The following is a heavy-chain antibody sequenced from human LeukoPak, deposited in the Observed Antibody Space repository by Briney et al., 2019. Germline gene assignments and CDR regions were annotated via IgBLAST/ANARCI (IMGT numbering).Heavy chain of an antibody. V-gene: IGHV3-53*01. J-gene: IGHJ3*02. CDR1: GLAVSSNY. CDR3: ARLPDYSGPGRATPHDAFDI. D-gene: IGHD5-12*01. Sequence: GGSLRLSCAASGLAVSSNYMSWVRQAPGKGLEWVSIIYSGGSSYYADSVKGRFTISRDNSKNTLYLQMNSLRVEDTAVYFCARLPDYSGPGRATPHDAFDIWGQGTMVTVSS. CDR2: IYSGGSS.